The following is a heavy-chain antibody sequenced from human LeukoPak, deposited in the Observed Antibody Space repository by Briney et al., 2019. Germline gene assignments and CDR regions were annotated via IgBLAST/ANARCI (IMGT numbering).Heavy chain of an antibody. V-gene: IGHV3-7*04. CDR3: ARGPSGLWFGELLIDY. D-gene: IGHD3-10*01. Sequence: PGESLRLSCAASGFTFSSYWMSWVRQAPGKGLEWVANIKQDGSEKYYVDSVKGRFTISRDNAKNSLYLQMNSLRAEDTAVYYCARGPSGLWFGELLIDYWGQGTLVTVSS. CDR2: IKQDGSEK. J-gene: IGHJ4*02. CDR1: GFTFSSYW.